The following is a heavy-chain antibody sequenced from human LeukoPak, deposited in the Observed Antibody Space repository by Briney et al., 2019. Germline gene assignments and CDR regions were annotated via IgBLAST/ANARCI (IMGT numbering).Heavy chain of an antibody. V-gene: IGHV3-33*06. D-gene: IGHD4-11*01. CDR3: AKDAQRGFDYSNSFQY. CDR2: IWSDATNM. Sequence: GSLRLSCAASGFIFTDYGFHWVRQAPGKGLEWVAAIWSDATNMFYANSVKGRFFIQRDDYQNTVYLEMSSLRAEDTAVYYCAKDAQRGFDYSNSFQYWGQGSLVTVSS. J-gene: IGHJ4*02. CDR1: GFIFTDYG.